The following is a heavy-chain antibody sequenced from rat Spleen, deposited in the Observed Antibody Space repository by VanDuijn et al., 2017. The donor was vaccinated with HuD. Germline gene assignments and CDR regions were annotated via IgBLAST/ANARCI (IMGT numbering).Heavy chain of an antibody. J-gene: IGHJ1*01. D-gene: IGHD3-2*01. CDR2: ISPSGAST. CDR1: GFTFSNYG. V-gene: IGHV5-19*01. Sequence: EVQLVESGGGLVQPGRSLKLSCAASGFTFSNYGMHWCRQAPTKGLEWVASISPSGASTHYRDSVKGRFTISRDNAKSTLYLQMNSLRSEDTATYFCARHPSTWYFDFWGPGTMVTVSS. CDR3: ARHPSTWYFDF.